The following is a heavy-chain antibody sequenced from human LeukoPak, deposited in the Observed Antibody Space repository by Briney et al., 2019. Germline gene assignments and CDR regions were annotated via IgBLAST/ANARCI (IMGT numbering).Heavy chain of an antibody. J-gene: IGHJ4*02. CDR2: ISAYNGNT. Sequence: WASVKVSCKASGYTFTSYGISWVRQAPGQGLEWMRWISAYNGNTNYAQKLQGRVTMTTDTSTSTAYMELRSLGSDDAAVYYCARGPNYSSSLNFDYWGQGTLVTVSS. D-gene: IGHD6-13*01. V-gene: IGHV1-18*01. CDR3: ARGPNYSSSLNFDY. CDR1: GYTFTSYG.